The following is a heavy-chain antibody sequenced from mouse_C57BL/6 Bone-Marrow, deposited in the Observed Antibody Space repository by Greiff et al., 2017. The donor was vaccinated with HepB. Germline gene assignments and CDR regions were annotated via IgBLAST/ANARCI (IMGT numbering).Heavy chain of an antibody. CDR1: GFNIKDDY. V-gene: IGHV14-4*01. J-gene: IGHJ1*03. Sequence: EVQLQQSGAELVRPGASVKLSCTASGFNIKDDYMHWVKQRPEQGLEWIGWIDPENGDTEYASKFQGQATITADTASNTAYLPLSSLTSEDTAVYYCTSYYYGSSFYWYFDVWGTGTTVTVSS. CDR3: TSYYYGSSFYWYFDV. D-gene: IGHD1-1*01. CDR2: IDPENGDT.